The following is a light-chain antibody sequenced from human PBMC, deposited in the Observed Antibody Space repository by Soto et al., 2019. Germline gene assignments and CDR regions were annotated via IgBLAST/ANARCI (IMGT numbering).Light chain of an antibody. J-gene: IGKJ4*01. Sequence: DIQMTQSPSTLSASVGDRVTITCRASQSVDIWLAGYQQKPGKAPKLLIPKASILEDGVPSRFTGSGSGTDLTLTISSLQPDDVGTYYCHQYRDYPVTFGGGTKVEIK. CDR1: QSVDIW. CDR2: KAS. CDR3: HQYRDYPVT. V-gene: IGKV1-5*03.